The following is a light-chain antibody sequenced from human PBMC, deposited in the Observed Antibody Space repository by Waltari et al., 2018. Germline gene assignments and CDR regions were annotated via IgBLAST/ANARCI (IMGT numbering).Light chain of an antibody. V-gene: IGLV2-23*02. J-gene: IGLJ1*01. Sequence: QSDLTQPASVSGTPGQSITISCSGTTSDVGSYDIVSWYQQHPGEAPKLLICEVFKRPPDTSSRFSGAKSGSTASLTISGLQPEDEADYYCCSYAGRGTYVFGSGTKVTVL. CDR2: EVF. CDR1: TSDVGSYDI. CDR3: CSYAGRGTYV.